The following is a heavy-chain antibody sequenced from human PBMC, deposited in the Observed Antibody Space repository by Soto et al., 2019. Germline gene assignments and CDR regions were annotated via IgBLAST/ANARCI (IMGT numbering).Heavy chain of an antibody. V-gene: IGHV3-30*18. CDR3: AKDRNDYVWGSYRPTGVDY. CDR2: ISYDGSNK. J-gene: IGHJ4*02. D-gene: IGHD3-16*02. CDR1: GFTFSSYG. Sequence: QVQLVESGGGVVQPGRSLRLSCAASGFTFSSYGMHWVRQAPGKGLEWVAVISYDGSNKYYADSVKGRFTISRDNSKNTLYLQMTRLRAEDTAVYYCAKDRNDYVWGSYRPTGVDYWGQGTLVTVSS.